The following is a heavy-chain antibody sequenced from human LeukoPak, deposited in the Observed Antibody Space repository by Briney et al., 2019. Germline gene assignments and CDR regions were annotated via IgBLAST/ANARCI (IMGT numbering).Heavy chain of an antibody. D-gene: IGHD5-12*01. CDR3: ACTSGYDFSSYYYYYMDV. Sequence: PGRSLRLSCAASGFTFSSYSMNRVRQAPGKGLECVSSISSGSSYIYYADSVKGRFTISRDNAKNSLYLKMNSLSAEDTAVYYCACTSGYDFSSYYYYYMDVWGKGTTVTVSS. CDR1: GFTFSSYS. CDR2: ISSGSSYI. V-gene: IGHV3-21*01. J-gene: IGHJ6*03.